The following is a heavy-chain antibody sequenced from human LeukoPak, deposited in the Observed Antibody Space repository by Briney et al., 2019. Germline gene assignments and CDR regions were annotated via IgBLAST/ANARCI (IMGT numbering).Heavy chain of an antibody. CDR1: GESPNIYY. CDR3: ARANRWFDP. Sequence: PETLSLTCVVSGESPNIYYSRWVRQHPGEGLEWIGEINKRGRTHFNPTLKSQATISGDTTKNQFSLKLSSVTAADTPVYYCARANRWFDPWGQGTLVTVSS. CDR2: INKRGRT. V-gene: IGHV4-34*01. J-gene: IGHJ5*02.